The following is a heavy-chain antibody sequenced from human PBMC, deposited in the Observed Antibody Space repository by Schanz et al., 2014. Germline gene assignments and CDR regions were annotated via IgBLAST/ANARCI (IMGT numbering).Heavy chain of an antibody. CDR1: GDSISSGGYY. D-gene: IGHD2-8*02. V-gene: IGHV4-31*03. CDR3: ARDSLRGATGGYGMDV. CDR2: IYHTGST. Sequence: QVQLQESGPGLVKPSQTLSLTCTVSGDSISSGGYYWSWIRQHPGEGLEWIGEIYHTGSTNYNPSLKSRGTISVDTYKNQFSLKLSSGTAADTAVYYCARDSLRGATGGYGMDVWGQGTTVAVSS. J-gene: IGHJ6*02.